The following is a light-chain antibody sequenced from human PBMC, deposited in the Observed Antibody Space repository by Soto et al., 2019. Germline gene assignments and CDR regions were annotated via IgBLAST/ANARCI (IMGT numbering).Light chain of an antibody. CDR3: SSYAGSNTRYV. CDR1: SSDVGGYNY. CDR2: EVS. V-gene: IGLV2-8*02. J-gene: IGLJ1*01. Sequence: SLLTQPPSASRSPGQSVTISCNGTSSDVGGYNYVSWYQQHPGKAPKLMIYEVSKRPSGVPDRFSGSKSGNTASLTVSGLRAEDEADYYCSSYAGSNTRYVFGTGTKVTVL.